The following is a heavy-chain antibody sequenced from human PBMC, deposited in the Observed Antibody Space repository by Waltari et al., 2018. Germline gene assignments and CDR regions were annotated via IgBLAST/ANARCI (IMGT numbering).Heavy chain of an antibody. CDR3: AKGGVGATGGEADY. Sequence: EVQLLESGGGLVQTGGSLRLSCAASGFTFSRYAMSWVRQAPGKGLEWVSAISGSGGSTYYADSVKGRFTIYRDNSKNTLYLQMNSLRAEDTAVYYCAKGGVGATGGEADYWGQGTLVTVSS. CDR1: GFTFSRYA. V-gene: IGHV3-23*01. D-gene: IGHD1-26*01. CDR2: ISGSGGST. J-gene: IGHJ4*02.